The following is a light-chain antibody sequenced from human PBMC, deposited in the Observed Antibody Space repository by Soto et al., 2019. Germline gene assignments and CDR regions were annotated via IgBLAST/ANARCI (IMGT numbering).Light chain of an antibody. Sequence: EIVMTQSPATLSVSPGERATLSCRASQSVSNNLAWYQQKPGQAPRLLIYGASTRATGMPARFSGSGSGTEFTLTISSLQPEDFAVYYCQQYNNWPPYTFGQGTKLEIK. CDR3: QQYNNWPPYT. J-gene: IGKJ2*01. V-gene: IGKV3-15*01. CDR1: QSVSNN. CDR2: GAS.